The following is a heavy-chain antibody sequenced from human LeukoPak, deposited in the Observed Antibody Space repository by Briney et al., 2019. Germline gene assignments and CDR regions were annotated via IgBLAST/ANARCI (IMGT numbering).Heavy chain of an antibody. J-gene: IGHJ6*03. CDR3: ARGNSILENYYYYYMDV. Sequence: ASVKVSCKASGYTFTSYDINWVRQATGQGLEWMGWMNPNSGNTGYAQKFQGRVTITRITSIGTAYMELSSLRSEDTAVYYCARGNSILENYYYYYMDVWGKGTTVTVSS. CDR1: GYTFTSYD. D-gene: IGHD3-3*01. CDR2: MNPNSGNT. V-gene: IGHV1-8*03.